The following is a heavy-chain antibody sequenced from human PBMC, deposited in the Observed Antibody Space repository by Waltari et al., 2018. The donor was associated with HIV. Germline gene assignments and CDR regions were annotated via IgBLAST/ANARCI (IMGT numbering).Heavy chain of an antibody. V-gene: IGHV3-66*02. Sequence: EVELVESGGGWVQPGGSLRLSCAASGFTVGGNYMSWIRQAPGKGLEGVSTIYSGDSTHYADSVKGRFTISRDKSKNTLYLQMNSLRAEDTAVYFCARDQAGIAVAEDGFDIWGQGTMVTVSS. J-gene: IGHJ3*02. D-gene: IGHD6-19*01. CDR2: IYSGDST. CDR3: ARDQAGIAVAEDGFDI. CDR1: GFTVGGNY.